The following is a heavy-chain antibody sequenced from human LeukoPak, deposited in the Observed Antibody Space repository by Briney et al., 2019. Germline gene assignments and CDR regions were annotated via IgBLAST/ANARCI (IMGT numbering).Heavy chain of an antibody. D-gene: IGHD5-24*01. CDR1: GFTFSSYG. J-gene: IGHJ4*02. Sequence: GGSLRLSCAASGFTFSSYGMSWVRQAPGKGLEWVSAVSGSGGSTYYADSVKGRFTISRDNSKNTLYLQMNSLRAEDTAVYYCAVVEMSTPTPKYFDYWGQGTLVTVSS. CDR3: AVVEMSTPTPKYFDY. V-gene: IGHV3-23*01. CDR2: VSGSGGST.